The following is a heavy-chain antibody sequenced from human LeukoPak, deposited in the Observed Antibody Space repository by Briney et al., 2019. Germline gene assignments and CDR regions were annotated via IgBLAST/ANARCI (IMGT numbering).Heavy chain of an antibody. D-gene: IGHD6-19*01. V-gene: IGHV3-48*03. CDR2: ISSSGSTI. CDR1: GFTFSTYD. J-gene: IGHJ4*02. CDR3: ASIYSSGWYTYFDY. Sequence: GGSLRLSCAASGFTFSTYDMNWVRQAPGKGLEWISYISSSGSTIYYAVSVKGRFTISRDNSKNSLYLQMNSLRAEDTAVYYCASIYSSGWYTYFDYWGQGTLVTVSS.